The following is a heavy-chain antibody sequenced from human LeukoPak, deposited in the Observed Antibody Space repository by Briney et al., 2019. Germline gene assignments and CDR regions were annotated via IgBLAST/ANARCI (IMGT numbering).Heavy chain of an antibody. CDR3: ARLRYGMDV. D-gene: IGHD3-16*01. J-gene: IGHJ6*02. CDR1: GGSISSYY. Sequence: SETLSLTCTVSGGSISSYYWSWIRQPPGKGLEWIGYIYYSGSTNYNPSLKSRVTISVDTSKNQFSLKLSPVTAADTAVYYCARLRYGMDVWGQGTTVTVSS. CDR2: IYYSGST. V-gene: IGHV4-59*01.